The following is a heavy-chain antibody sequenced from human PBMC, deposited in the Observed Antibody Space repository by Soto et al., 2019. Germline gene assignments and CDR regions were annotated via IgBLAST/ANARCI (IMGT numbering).Heavy chain of an antibody. CDR1: GFAFNTYS. J-gene: IGHJ4*02. V-gene: IGHV3-21*06. CDR2: ITRSSSYI. D-gene: IGHD6-19*01. Sequence: GGSLRLSCAASGFAFNTYSINWVRQAPGKGLEWVAFITRSSSYIYYADSVRGRFTLSRDNAKNSLYLQMNSLRAEDTAIYYCARDDGWLILDYWGQGTLVTVSS. CDR3: ARDDGWLILDY.